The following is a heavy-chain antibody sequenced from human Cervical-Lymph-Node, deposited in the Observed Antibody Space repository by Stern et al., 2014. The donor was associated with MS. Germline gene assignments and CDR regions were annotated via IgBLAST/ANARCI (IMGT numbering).Heavy chain of an antibody. CDR1: GFAFSRYW. D-gene: IGHD2-2*01. CDR2: TNGDGTST. J-gene: IGHJ6*02. Sequence: EVQLVESGGGLVQPGGSLRLSCAASGFAFSRYWMHWVRQAPGKGLVWVSRTNGDGTSTTYADSVKGRMTISKDNAKNMLYLQMDSLSAEDTAVYFCARASAPYGMDFWGPGTTVTVSS. CDR3: ARASAPYGMDF. V-gene: IGHV3-74*03.